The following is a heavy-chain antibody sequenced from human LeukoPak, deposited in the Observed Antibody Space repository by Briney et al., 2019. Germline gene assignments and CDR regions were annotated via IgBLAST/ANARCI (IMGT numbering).Heavy chain of an antibody. D-gene: IGHD3-10*01. V-gene: IGHV3-21*06. CDR3: ARHTVTMVRGVIISDARNNMDV. CDR2: ITSTGTYI. Sequence: GGSLRLSCAASGFSFSDYNMNWVRQAPGKALEWVSSITSTGTYIFYGDSVKGQFTISRDNARNSLYLQMNSLRAEDTAVYYCARHTVTMVRGVIISDARNNMDVWGKGTTVT. CDR1: GFSFSDYN. J-gene: IGHJ6*03.